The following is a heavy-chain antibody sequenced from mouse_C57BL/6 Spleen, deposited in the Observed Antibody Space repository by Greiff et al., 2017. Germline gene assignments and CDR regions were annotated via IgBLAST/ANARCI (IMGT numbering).Heavy chain of an antibody. CDR3: ARWGYEYDEGSYYAMDY. V-gene: IGHV1-72*01. CDR2: IDPNNGGT. Sequence: VQLQQPGAELVKPGASVKLSCKASGYTFTSYWMHWVKQRPGRGLEWIGRIDPNNGGTKYNEKFKSKATLTVDKPSSTAYMQLSSLTSEDSAVYYGARWGYEYDEGSYYAMDYWGQGPSVTVAS. CDR1: GYTFTSYW. D-gene: IGHD2-4*01. J-gene: IGHJ4*01.